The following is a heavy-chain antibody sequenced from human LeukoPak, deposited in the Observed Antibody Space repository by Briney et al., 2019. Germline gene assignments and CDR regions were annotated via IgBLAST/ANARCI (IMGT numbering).Heavy chain of an antibody. Sequence: GASVKVSCKVSGYTLTELSMHWVRQAPGKGLEWMGGFDPEDGETIYAQKFQGRVTMTRDTSISTAYMELSRLRSDDTAVYYCATYYYDSSGYYQYFQHWGQGTLVTVSS. J-gene: IGHJ1*01. CDR2: FDPEDGET. CDR1: GYTLTELS. CDR3: ATYYYDSSGYYQYFQH. D-gene: IGHD3-22*01. V-gene: IGHV1-24*01.